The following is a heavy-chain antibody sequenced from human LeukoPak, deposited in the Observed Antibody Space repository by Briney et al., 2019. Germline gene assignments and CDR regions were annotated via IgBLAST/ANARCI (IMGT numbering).Heavy chain of an antibody. CDR2: ADPEDGET. D-gene: IGHD2-2*01. V-gene: IGHV1-69-2*01. J-gene: IGHJ4*02. CDR1: GYTFTDYY. Sequence: ASVKVSCKVSGYTFTDYYMHWVQQAPGKGLEWMGLADPEDGETIYAEKFQGRVTITADTSTDTAYMELSSLRSEDTAVYYCATRYYCSSTSCPYWGQGTLVTVSS. CDR3: ATRYYCSSTSCPY.